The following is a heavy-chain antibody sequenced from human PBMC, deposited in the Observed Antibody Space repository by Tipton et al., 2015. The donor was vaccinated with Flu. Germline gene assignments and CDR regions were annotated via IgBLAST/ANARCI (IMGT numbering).Heavy chain of an antibody. CDR3: VRGVSSSWSRPNTLDCCPIDY. CDR2: LWYDGSKK. V-gene: IGHV3-33*08. Sequence: SLRLSCSASGFDFRTYGMSWVRQAPGKGLEWVALLWYDGSKKSYAESVKGRFTISRDNSKRTLSLQMKDLRAEDTAVYYCVRGVSSSWSRPNTLDCCPIDYWGQGTLVTVSS. D-gene: IGHD6-13*01. J-gene: IGHJ4*02. CDR1: GFDFRTYG.